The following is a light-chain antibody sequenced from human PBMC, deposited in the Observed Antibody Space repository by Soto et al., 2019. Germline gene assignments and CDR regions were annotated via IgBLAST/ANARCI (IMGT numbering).Light chain of an antibody. CDR1: QSVSSY. Sequence: EIVLTQSPATLSLSRGARATLSCRASQSVSSYLAWYQQKPGQAPRLLIYDASNRATGIPARLRASGSGTDFTLTISSLEPEDFAVYYCQQRSNWPRAFGQGTKV. CDR2: DAS. V-gene: IGKV3-11*01. J-gene: IGKJ1*01. CDR3: QQRSNWPRA.